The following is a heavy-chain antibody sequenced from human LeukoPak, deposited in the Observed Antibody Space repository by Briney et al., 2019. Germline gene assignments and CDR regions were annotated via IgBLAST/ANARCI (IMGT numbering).Heavy chain of an antibody. CDR3: ATAYFGPAGFDP. J-gene: IGHJ5*02. CDR1: GYTLTELS. V-gene: IGHV1-24*01. Sequence: ASVKVSCKVSGYTLTELSMHWVRQAPGKGLEWMGGFDPEDGETIYAQKFQGRVTMTEDTSTDTAYMELSGLRSEDTAVYYCATAYFGPAGFDPWGQGTLVTVSS. D-gene: IGHD2-15*01. CDR2: FDPEDGET.